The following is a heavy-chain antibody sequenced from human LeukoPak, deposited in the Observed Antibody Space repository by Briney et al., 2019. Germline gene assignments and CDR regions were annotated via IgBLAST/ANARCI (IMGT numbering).Heavy chain of an antibody. J-gene: IGHJ4*02. CDR2: IVVGSGNT. Sequence: SVKVSCKASRFTFTSPAVQWVRPARGQRLEWIGWIVVGSGNTNYAQKFQERVTITRDMPTSTAYMELSSLRSEDTAVYYCAARRVVGATLSFDYWGQGTLVTVSS. CDR1: RFTFTSPA. V-gene: IGHV1-58*01. D-gene: IGHD1-26*01. CDR3: AARRVVGATLSFDY.